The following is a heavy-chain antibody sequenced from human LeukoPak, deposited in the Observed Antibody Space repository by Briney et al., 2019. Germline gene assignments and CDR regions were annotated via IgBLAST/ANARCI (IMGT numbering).Heavy chain of an antibody. J-gene: IGHJ3*02. CDR1: GGSISSGDYY. CDR3: AREGHYYDSSGYSDDAFDI. V-gene: IGHV4-30-4*01. D-gene: IGHD3-22*01. Sequence: SETLSLTCTVSGGSISSGDYYWSWIRQPPGKGLEWIGYIYYSGSTYYNPSLKSRVTISVDTSKNQFSLKLSSVTAADTAVYYCAREGHYYDSSGYSDDAFDIWGQGTMVTVSS. CDR2: IYYSGST.